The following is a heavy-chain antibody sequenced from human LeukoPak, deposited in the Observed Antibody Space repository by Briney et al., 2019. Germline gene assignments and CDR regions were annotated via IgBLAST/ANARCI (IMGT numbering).Heavy chain of an antibody. V-gene: IGHV1-8*01. Sequence: ASVKVSCKASGYTFTSYDINWVRQATGQGLEWMGWMNPNSGNTGYAQKFQGRVTMTRNTSISTAYMELSSLRSEDTAVYYCARNYDSSGYVDYWGQGTLVTVSS. CDR2: MNPNSGNT. CDR1: GYTFTSYD. D-gene: IGHD3-22*01. CDR3: ARNYDSSGYVDY. J-gene: IGHJ4*02.